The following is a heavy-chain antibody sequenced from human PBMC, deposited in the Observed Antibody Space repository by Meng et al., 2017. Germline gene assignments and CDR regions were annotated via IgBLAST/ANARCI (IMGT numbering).Heavy chain of an antibody. CDR1: GLTFSSYA. CDR3: ARDFDY. V-gene: IGHV3-13*01. Sequence: GQLVESGGGVVQPGRSLRLSCAASGLTFSSYAMHWVRQATGKGLEWVSAIGTAGDTYYPGSVKGRFTISRENAKNTLYLEMNSLRSEDTALYYCARDFDYWGQGTLVTVAS. J-gene: IGHJ4*02. CDR2: IGTAGDT.